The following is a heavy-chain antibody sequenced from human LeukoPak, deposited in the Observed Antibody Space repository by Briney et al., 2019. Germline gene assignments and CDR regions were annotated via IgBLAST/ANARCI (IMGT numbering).Heavy chain of an antibody. D-gene: IGHD1-26*01. J-gene: IGHJ2*01. V-gene: IGHV4-34*01. CDR2: INHSGST. CDR3: ASLRWELLIVRRFYWYFDL. Sequence: AETLSLTCAVYGGSFSVYYWSWIRHPPGKGREWIGEINHSGSTNYNPSLKSRVTISVDTCKNQISLKLRSVTPANPAVCYCASLRWELLIVRRFYWYFDLWGRGTLVTVSS. CDR1: GGSFSVYY.